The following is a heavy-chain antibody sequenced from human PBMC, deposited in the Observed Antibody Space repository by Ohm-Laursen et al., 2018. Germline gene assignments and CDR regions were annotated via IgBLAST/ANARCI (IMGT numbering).Heavy chain of an antibody. CDR1: GFTFSSYS. V-gene: IGHV3-21*01. CDR2: ISSSSSYI. CDR3: ARDLEEDALDTAMGGFDY. D-gene: IGHD5-18*01. Sequence: SLRLSCTASGFTFSSYSMNWVRQAPGKGLEWASSISSSSSYIYYADSVKGRFTISRDSAKNSLYLQMNSLRAEDTAVYYCARDLEEDALDTAMGGFDYWGQGTLVTVSS. J-gene: IGHJ4*02.